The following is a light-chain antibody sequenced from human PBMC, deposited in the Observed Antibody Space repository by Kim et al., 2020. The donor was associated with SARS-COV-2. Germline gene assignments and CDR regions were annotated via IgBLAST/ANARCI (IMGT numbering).Light chain of an antibody. J-gene: IGLJ2*01. CDR3: NSRDSSGNHVV. V-gene: IGLV3-19*01. Sequence: ALGQTVRITCEGDSLRSYYASWYQQKPGQAPVLVIYGKNNRPSGIPDRFSGSSSGNTASLTITGAQAEDEADYYCNSRDSSGNHVVFGGGTQLTVL. CDR2: GKN. CDR1: SLRSYY.